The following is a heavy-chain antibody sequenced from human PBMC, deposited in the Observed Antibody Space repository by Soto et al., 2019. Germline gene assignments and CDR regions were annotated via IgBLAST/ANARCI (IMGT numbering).Heavy chain of an antibody. J-gene: IGHJ4*02. CDR3: ARDDSRKGWNYFDY. Sequence: SETLSLTCTVSGGSISSGGYYWSWIRQHPGKGLEWIGYIYYSGSTYYNPSLKSRVTISVDTSKNQFSLKLSSVTAADTAVYYCARDDSRKGWNYFDYWGQGTLVTVSS. D-gene: IGHD6-19*01. CDR2: IYYSGST. CDR1: GGSISSGGYY. V-gene: IGHV4-31*03.